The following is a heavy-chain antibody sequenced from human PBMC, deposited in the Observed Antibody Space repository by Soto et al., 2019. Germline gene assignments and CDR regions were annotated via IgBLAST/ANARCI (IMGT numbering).Heavy chain of an antibody. V-gene: IGHV1-18*04. CDR1: GYTFSSYG. J-gene: IGHJ4*02. CDR3: ARITILGLPWDS. CDR2: ISAYNGNT. D-gene: IGHD3-3*01. Sequence: QVQLVQSGAEVKKPGASVKVSCKASGYTFSSYGISWVRQAPGQGLEWMGRISAYNGNTNYAQKFQGRVTMTTDTSTSTAYLELRSLRSDDTAVSYCARITILGLPWDSWGQGTLVTVSS.